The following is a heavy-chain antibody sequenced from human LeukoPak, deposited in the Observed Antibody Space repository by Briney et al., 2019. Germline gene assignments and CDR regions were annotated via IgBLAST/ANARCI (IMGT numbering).Heavy chain of an antibody. CDR3: AKGPYYDSSGYYRYYYYYYMDV. V-gene: IGHV1-69*13. D-gene: IGHD3-22*01. Sequence: AASVKVSCKASGGTFSSYAISWVRQAPGQGLEWMGGIIPIFGTANYAQKFQGRVTITADESTSTTYMELSSLRSEDTAVYYCAKGPYYDSSGYYRYYYYYYMDVWGKGTTVTISS. CDR1: GGTFSSYA. J-gene: IGHJ6*03. CDR2: IIPIFGTA.